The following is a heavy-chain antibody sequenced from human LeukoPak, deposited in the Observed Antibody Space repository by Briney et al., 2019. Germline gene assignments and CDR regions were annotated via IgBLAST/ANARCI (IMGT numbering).Heavy chain of an antibody. CDR2: ISVISDNR. CDR3: AKDQVGTIPGAFDV. CDR1: GFTFRSYA. Sequence: GGSLRLSCAASGFTFRSYAMSWVRQVPGKGLAWVSAISVISDNRYYADSVKGRFTISRDNSKNTLYLQMNSLRAEDTAVYYCAKDQVGTIPGAFDVWGQGIVVTVSS. D-gene: IGHD1-26*01. V-gene: IGHV3-23*01. J-gene: IGHJ3*01.